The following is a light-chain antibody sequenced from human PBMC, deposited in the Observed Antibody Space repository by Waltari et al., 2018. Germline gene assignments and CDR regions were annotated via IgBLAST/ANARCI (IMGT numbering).Light chain of an antibody. CDR1: NIGSKS. Sequence: SYVLTQPPSVSVAPGQTARITCGGNNIGSKSVHWYQQKPGQAPVLVVYDGSDRPSGIPGRFSGSNSGNAATRTISRVEAGDEADYYCQVWDSSSDPVVFGGGTKLTVL. V-gene: IGLV3-21*02. J-gene: IGLJ2*01. CDR3: QVWDSSSDPVV. CDR2: DGS.